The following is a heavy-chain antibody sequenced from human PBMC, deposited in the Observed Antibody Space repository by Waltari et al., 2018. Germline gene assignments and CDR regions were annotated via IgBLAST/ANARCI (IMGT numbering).Heavy chain of an antibody. J-gene: IGHJ5*02. Sequence: EVQLVQSGAEVKKPGESLKISCKGSGYSFTSYWIGWVRQMPGKGLEWMGIIYPGDSDTRYRPSFQGQVTISADKSISTAYLQWSILKASDTAMYYCARHLELELSLGGSWFDPWGQGTLVTVSS. CDR1: GYSFTSYW. CDR2: IYPGDSDT. CDR3: ARHLELELSLGGSWFDP. V-gene: IGHV5-51*01. D-gene: IGHD1-7*01.